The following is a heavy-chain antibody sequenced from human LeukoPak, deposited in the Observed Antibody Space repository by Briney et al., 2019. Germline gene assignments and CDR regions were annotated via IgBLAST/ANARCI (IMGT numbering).Heavy chain of an antibody. CDR3: ARDRIQLWLGGSYFDY. Sequence: ASVKVSCKVSGYTLTELSMHWVRQAPGQGLEWMGWINPNSGGTNYAQKFQGRVTMTRDTSISTAYMELSRLRSDDTAVYYCARDRIQLWLGGSYFDYWGHGTLVTVSS. CDR2: INPNSGGT. V-gene: IGHV1-2*02. J-gene: IGHJ4*01. D-gene: IGHD5-18*01. CDR1: GYTLTELS.